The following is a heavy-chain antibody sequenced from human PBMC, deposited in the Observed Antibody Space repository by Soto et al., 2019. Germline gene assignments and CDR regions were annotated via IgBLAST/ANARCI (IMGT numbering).Heavy chain of an antibody. CDR1: GFTFSSYW. D-gene: IGHD4-4*01. CDR2: IKQDVSEK. Sequence: PGGSLRLSCAASGFTFSSYWMSWVRQAPGKGLEWVANIKQDVSEKYYVDSVKGRFTISRDNAKNSLYLQMNSLRAEDTAVYYCARDNYSNYTFCSYGMDVWGQGTTVTVSS. V-gene: IGHV3-7*03. CDR3: ARDNYSNYTFCSYGMDV. J-gene: IGHJ6*02.